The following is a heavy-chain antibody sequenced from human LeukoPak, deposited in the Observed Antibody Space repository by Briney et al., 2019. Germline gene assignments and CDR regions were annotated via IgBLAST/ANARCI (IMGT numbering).Heavy chain of an antibody. CDR3: ASFSWGSGSYNQEAIWSWFDP. CDR1: GGSISGYY. J-gene: IGHJ5*02. CDR2: INYSGNT. Sequence: SETPSLTCTVSGGSISGYYWSWIRQPPGMGLEWIGYINYSGNTNYNPSLKSRVTISVGTSKNQFSLKLSSVTAADTAVYYCASFSWGSGSYNQEAIWSWFDPWGQGTLVTVSS. D-gene: IGHD3-10*01. V-gene: IGHV4-59*08.